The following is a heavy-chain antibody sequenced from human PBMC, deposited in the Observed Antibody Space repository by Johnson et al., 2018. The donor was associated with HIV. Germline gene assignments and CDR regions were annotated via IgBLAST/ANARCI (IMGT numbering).Heavy chain of an antibody. D-gene: IGHD6-19*01. CDR3: ASFWGGGGWYAMGAFDI. J-gene: IGHJ3*02. V-gene: IGHV3-53*01. Sequence: VQLVESGGGLIQPGGSLRLSCAASGFTVSSNYMSWVRQAPGKGLEWVSLIYSGGRTYYADSVKGRFTMSRDNAKKSLYLQMNSLRAEDTAVYYCASFWGGGGWYAMGAFDIWGQGTMVTVSS. CDR1: GFTVSSNY. CDR2: IYSGGRT.